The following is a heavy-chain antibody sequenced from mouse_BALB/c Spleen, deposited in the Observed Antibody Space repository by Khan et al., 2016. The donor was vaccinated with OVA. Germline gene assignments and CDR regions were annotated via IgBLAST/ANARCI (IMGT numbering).Heavy chain of an antibody. V-gene: IGHV1-77*01. Sequence: VALVESGAELARPGASVKLSCKASGYTFTDYYINWVKQRTGQGLEWIGEISPGSGDTYYNEKFKGKATLTADKSSSTVYMQLSSLTAEGSAVDFCARRNYYGYTFAYWGQGTLVTVSA. CDR1: GYTFTDYY. J-gene: IGHJ3*01. CDR2: ISPGSGDT. CDR3: ARRNYYGYTFAY. D-gene: IGHD1-2*01.